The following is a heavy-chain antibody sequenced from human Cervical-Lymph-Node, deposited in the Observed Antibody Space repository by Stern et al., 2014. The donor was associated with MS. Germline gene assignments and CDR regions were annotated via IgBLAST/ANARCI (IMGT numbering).Heavy chain of an antibody. Sequence: EVQLVESGAELKKPGESLRISCKGSGYSLTNTWIGWVRQMPGKGLEWMGIIYPGDSEPRSSPSFQGQVTISADKSTNTAYLQWSSLKASDTAMYYCARGRGIALRPDYWGQGTLVTVSS. CDR2: IYPGDSEP. V-gene: IGHV5-51*03. J-gene: IGHJ4*02. CDR3: ARGRGIALRPDY. D-gene: IGHD6-13*01. CDR1: GYSLTNTW.